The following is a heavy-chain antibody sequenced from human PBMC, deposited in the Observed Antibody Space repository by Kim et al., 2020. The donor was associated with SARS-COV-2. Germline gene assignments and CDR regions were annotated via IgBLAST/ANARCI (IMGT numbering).Heavy chain of an antibody. J-gene: IGHJ6*02. Sequence: ASVKVSCKASGYTFTSYAMNWVRQAPGQGLEWMGWINTNTGNPTYAQGFTGRFVFSLDTSVSTAYLQISSLKAEDTAVYYCARDPGVSTIFGVVIRNPNYYGMDVWGQETTVTVSS. CDR1: GYTFTSYA. V-gene: IGHV7-4-1*02. CDR2: INTNTGNP. CDR3: ARDPGVSTIFGVVIRNPNYYGMDV. D-gene: IGHD3-3*01.